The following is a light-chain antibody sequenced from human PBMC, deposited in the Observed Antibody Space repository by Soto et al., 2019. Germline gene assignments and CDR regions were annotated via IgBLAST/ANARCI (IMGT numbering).Light chain of an antibody. Sequence: EIVLTQSPGTLCLSPGERATLSCRASQSVSSSYLAWYRQKPGQAPXXLIYGASNTAGGVPDRFSGSGSGSDFTLTISRLEPEDFAVYYCQQYGSSGTFGQGTKVDIK. J-gene: IGKJ1*01. V-gene: IGKV3-20*01. CDR3: QQYGSSGT. CDR1: QSVSSSY. CDR2: GAS.